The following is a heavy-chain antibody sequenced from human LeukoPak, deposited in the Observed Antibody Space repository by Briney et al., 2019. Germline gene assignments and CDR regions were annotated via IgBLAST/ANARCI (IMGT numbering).Heavy chain of an antibody. V-gene: IGHV3-30*02. J-gene: IGHJ4*02. D-gene: IGHD3-9*01. CDR3: ARVEDYDILTGFDY. CDR2: IQYDGSNQ. CDR1: RFTFSTYG. Sequence: GGSLRLSCAASRFTFSTYGMHWVRQAPGKGLEWVAYIQYDGSNQQYADSVKGRFSISRDSSKNSLYLQMNSLRAEDTAVYYCARVEDYDILTGFDYWGQGTLVTVSS.